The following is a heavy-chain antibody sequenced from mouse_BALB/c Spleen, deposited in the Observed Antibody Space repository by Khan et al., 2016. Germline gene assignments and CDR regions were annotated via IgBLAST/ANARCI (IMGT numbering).Heavy chain of an antibody. CDR3: ARTDRRGYLDD. V-gene: IGHV1-9*01. CDR1: GYTFSSYW. Sequence: QVQLQQSGAELMKPGASVKISCKATGYTFSSYWIEWVKQRPGHGLEWIGEILPGSGSTNYTEKFRGKATFTADTSSNTAYMQLSSLTSEDSAVHYCARTDRRGYLDDWGQGTTLTVSS. J-gene: IGHJ2*01. CDR2: ILPGSGST.